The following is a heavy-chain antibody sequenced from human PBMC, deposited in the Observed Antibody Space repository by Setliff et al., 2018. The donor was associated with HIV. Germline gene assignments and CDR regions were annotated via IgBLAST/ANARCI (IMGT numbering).Heavy chain of an antibody. Sequence: SETLSLTCTASGGSIYSGIYYWSWIRQPAGKGLEWIGHIYTSGSTNYNPSLKSRVTISVDTSKNQFSLKLSSVTAADTAVYYCSKRYSDFWSGQTDVWGKGTTVTVSS. J-gene: IGHJ6*04. CDR2: IYTSGST. CDR3: SKRYSDFWSGQTDV. CDR1: GGSIYSGIYY. D-gene: IGHD3-3*01. V-gene: IGHV4-61*09.